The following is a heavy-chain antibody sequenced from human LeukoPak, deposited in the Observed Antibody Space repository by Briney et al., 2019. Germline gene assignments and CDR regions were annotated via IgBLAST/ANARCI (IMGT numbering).Heavy chain of an antibody. V-gene: IGHV1-18*01. D-gene: IGHD6-13*01. CDR3: ARDQLGSSWSRDAFDI. J-gene: IGHJ3*02. CDR2: ISAYNGNT. CDR1: GYTFTSYG. Sequence: ASVKVSCKASGYTFTSYGISWVRQAPGQGLEWMGWISAYNGNTNYAQKLQGRVTMTTDTSTSTAYMELRSLRSDDTAVYYCARDQLGSSWSRDAFDIWGQGTMVTVSS.